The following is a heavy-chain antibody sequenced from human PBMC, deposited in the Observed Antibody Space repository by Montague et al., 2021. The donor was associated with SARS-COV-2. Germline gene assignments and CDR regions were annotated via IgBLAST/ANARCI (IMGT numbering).Heavy chain of an antibody. J-gene: IGHJ5*02. CDR1: GGSFSGYY. Sequence: SETLSLTCAVYGGSFSGYYWSWIRRPPGKGLEWIGEINHSGSTNYNPSLKSRVTISVDTSKNQFSLKLRSVTAADSAVYYCAGSLSRDAARWGRPTKIDLWGQGALVTVSS. V-gene: IGHV4-34*01. CDR3: AGSLSRDAARWGRPTKIDL. D-gene: IGHD5-24*01. CDR2: INHSGST.